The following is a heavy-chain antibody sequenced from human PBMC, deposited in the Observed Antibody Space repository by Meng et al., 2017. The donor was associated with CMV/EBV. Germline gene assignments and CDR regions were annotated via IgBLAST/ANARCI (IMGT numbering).Heavy chain of an antibody. Sequence: GESLKISCAASGFTFSSYAMSWVRQAPGKGLEWVSAISGGGGSTYYADSVKGRFTISRDNSKNTLYLQMNSLRAEDTAVYYCAREVIVVVPVNYYYYYGMDVWGQGTTVTVSS. CDR1: GFTFSSYA. J-gene: IGHJ6*02. V-gene: IGHV3-23*01. D-gene: IGHD2-2*01. CDR3: AREVIVVVPVNYYYYYGMDV. CDR2: ISGGGGST.